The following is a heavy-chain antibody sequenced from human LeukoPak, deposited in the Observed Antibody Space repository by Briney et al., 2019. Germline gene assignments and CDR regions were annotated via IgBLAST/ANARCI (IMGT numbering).Heavy chain of an antibody. J-gene: IGHJ4*02. D-gene: IGHD3-22*01. CDR3: ARVLEAYYYDSSGYTLDY. V-gene: IGHV3-23*01. CDR1: GFTFSSYA. CDR2: TSGSGGST. Sequence: GGSLRLSCAASGFTFSSYAMSWVRLAPGKGLEWVSGTSGSGGSTYYADSVKGRFTISRDNSKNTLYLQMNSLRAEDTAVYYCARVLEAYYYDSSGYTLDYWGQGTLVTVSS.